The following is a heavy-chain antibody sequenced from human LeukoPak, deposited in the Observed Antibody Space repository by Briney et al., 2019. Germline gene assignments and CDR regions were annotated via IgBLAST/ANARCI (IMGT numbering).Heavy chain of an antibody. V-gene: IGHV1-3*01. D-gene: IGHD2/OR15-2a*01. Sequence: ASVKVSCKASGYTFTSYAMHWVRQAPGQRLEWMGWINAATGNTKYSQKFQGRVTITRDTSASTAYMELSSLRSEDTAVYYCARGWKIFYYYYGMDVWGQGTTVTVSS. J-gene: IGHJ6*02. CDR3: ARGWKIFYYYYGMDV. CDR2: INAATGNT. CDR1: GYTFTSYA.